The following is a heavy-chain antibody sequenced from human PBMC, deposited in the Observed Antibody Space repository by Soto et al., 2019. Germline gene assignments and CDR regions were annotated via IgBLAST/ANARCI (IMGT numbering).Heavy chain of an antibody. CDR3: ARAPAGGYGMDV. Sequence: GGSLRLSCAASGFTFSSYGMHWVRQAPGKGLEWVAVIWYDGSNKYYADSVKGRFTISRDNSKNTLYLQMNSLRAEDTAVYYCARAPAGGYGMDVRGQGTTVTVSS. V-gene: IGHV3-33*01. D-gene: IGHD3-16*01. J-gene: IGHJ6*02. CDR1: GFTFSSYG. CDR2: IWYDGSNK.